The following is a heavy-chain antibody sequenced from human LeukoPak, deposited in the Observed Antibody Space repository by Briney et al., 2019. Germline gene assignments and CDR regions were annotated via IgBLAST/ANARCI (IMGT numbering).Heavy chain of an antibody. J-gene: IGHJ6*03. CDR2: ISSSGSTI. Sequence: GGSLRLSCAASGFTFSDYYMSWIRQAPGKGLGWVSYISSSGSTIYYADSVKGRFTISRDNAKNSLYLQMNSLRAEDTAVYYCARDRSQGAPSGWYEPGSNYYYMDVWGKGTTVTVSS. CDR1: GFTFSDYY. V-gene: IGHV3-11*04. CDR3: ARDRSQGAPSGWYEPGSNYYYMDV. D-gene: IGHD6-19*01.